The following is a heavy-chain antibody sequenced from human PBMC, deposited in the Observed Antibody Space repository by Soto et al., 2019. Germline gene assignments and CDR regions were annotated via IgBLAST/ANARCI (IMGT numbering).Heavy chain of an antibody. D-gene: IGHD2-21*02. CDR1: GFSLSTGGMG. V-gene: IGHV2-5*02. CDR3: VHSRCGGDCLQSYSSHYYYGMDI. Sequence: QITLKESGPTLEKPTQTLTLTCTFSGFSLSTGGMGVGWIRQPPGKALEWLALIYWDGDRRYRPSLMSRLTIAKDTSKHQVVLTMTNMDPVDTATYYCVHSRCGGDCLQSYSSHYYYGMDIWGQGTTVTVSS. J-gene: IGHJ6*02. CDR2: IYWDGDR.